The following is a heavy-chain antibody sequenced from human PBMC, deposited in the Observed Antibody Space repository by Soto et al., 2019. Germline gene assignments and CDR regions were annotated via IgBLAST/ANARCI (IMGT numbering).Heavy chain of an antibody. J-gene: IGHJ4*02. CDR1: GFTFSSYN. D-gene: IGHD6-19*01. Sequence: EVQLVESGGGLVQPGGSLRLSCGASGFTFSSYNMHWVRQGPGKGLVWVSRINSDGSNTRYADSVKGRFTISRDNAKNTLYLQMNRLRVEDTAIYYCARGGAVSSGWYDGHWGQGTLVTVS. CDR3: ARGGAVSSGWYDGH. V-gene: IGHV3-74*01. CDR2: INSDGSNT.